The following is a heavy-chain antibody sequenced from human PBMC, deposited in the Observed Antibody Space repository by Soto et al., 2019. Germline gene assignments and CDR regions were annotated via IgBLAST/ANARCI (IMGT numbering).Heavy chain of an antibody. CDR1: GDRVSSNSAA. Sequence: SQTHSRTCAICGDRVSSNSAAWNWIKKSPSRGLEWLGRTYYRSKWYNDYAVSVKSRITINPDTSKNQFSLQLNSVTPEDTAVYYCARDRPDYYDSSGYDDWFDPWGQGTLVTVSS. CDR2: TYYRSKWYN. D-gene: IGHD3-22*01. V-gene: IGHV6-1*01. J-gene: IGHJ5*02. CDR3: ARDRPDYYDSSGYDDWFDP.